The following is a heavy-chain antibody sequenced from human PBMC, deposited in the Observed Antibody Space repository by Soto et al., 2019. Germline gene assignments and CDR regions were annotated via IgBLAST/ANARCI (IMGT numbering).Heavy chain of an antibody. J-gene: IGHJ4*02. D-gene: IGHD5-12*01. CDR2: IIPIFGTA. Sequence: ASVKVSCKASGGTFSSYAISWVRQAPGQGLEWMGGIIPIFGTANYAQKFQGRVTITADESTSTAYMELSSLRSEDTAVYYCARDVGGYKMFDYWGQGTLVTVSS. V-gene: IGHV1-69*13. CDR3: ARDVGGYKMFDY. CDR1: GGTFSSYA.